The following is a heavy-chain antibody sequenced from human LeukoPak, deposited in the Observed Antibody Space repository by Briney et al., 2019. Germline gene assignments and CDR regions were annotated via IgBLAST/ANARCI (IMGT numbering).Heavy chain of an antibody. CDR2: ISAYNGNT. CDR3: ARGGSELLWSEGLGWSQTWFDA. D-gene: IGHD3-10*01. Sequence: ASVKVSCKASGYTFTSYGISWVRQAPGQGLEWMGWISAYNGNTNYAQKLQGRVTMTTDTSTRTAYMELRSLRCDDTAVDYCARGGSELLWSEGLGWSQTWFDAWGQATLLTVSA. J-gene: IGHJ5*02. V-gene: IGHV1-18*01. CDR1: GYTFTSYG.